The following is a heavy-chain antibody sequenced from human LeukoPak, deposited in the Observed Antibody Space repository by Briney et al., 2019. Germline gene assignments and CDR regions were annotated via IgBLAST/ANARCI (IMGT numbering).Heavy chain of an antibody. CDR2: IYYSGST. Sequence: SETLSLTCNVSGGSISTYYWSWIRQPPGKGLEWIGYIYYSGSTNYNPSLKSRATISEDTSKNQFSLKLSSVTAADTAVYYCARHRPYYSDSRGYFDYWGQGTLVTVSS. CDR1: GGSISTYY. D-gene: IGHD3-22*01. CDR3: ARHRPYYSDSRGYFDY. V-gene: IGHV4-59*08. J-gene: IGHJ4*02.